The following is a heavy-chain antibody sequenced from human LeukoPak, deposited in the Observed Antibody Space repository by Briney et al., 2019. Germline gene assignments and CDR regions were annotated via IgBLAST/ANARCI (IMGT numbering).Heavy chain of an antibody. D-gene: IGHD1-26*01. CDR2: IYYSGST. CDR1: GGSISSSSYY. Sequence: SETLSLTCTVSGGSISSSSYYWGWIRQPPGKGLEWIGSIYYSGSTYYNPSLKSRVTISVDTSKNQFSLKLSSVTAADTAVYYCARDPPSIVGATTSNAFDIWGQGTVVTVSS. V-gene: IGHV4-39*07. CDR3: ARDPPSIVGATTSNAFDI. J-gene: IGHJ3*02.